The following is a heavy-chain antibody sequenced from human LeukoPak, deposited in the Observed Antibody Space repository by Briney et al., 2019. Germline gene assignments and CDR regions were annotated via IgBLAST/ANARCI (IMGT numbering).Heavy chain of an antibody. D-gene: IGHD2-15*01. CDR2: IYYSGST. CDR1: GGSISSSSYY. Sequence: SETLSLTCTVSGGSISSSSYYWGWIRQPPGKGLEWIGSIYYSGSTYYNPSLKSRVTISVDTSKNQFSLKLSSVTAADTAVYYCARDDRAATHYWGQGTLVTVSS. CDR3: ARDDRAATHY. J-gene: IGHJ4*02. V-gene: IGHV4-39*07.